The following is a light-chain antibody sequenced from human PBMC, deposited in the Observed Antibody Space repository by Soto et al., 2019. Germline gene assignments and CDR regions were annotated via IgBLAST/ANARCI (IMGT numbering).Light chain of an antibody. Sequence: EIVLTQSPATLSLSPGERATLSCRASQSVSSYLAWFQQKPGQAPRLLIYDASNRATGIPARFSGSGSGTDFILTICSLEPEDFAVYYCQQRSNWQRTFGQGTKV. V-gene: IGKV3-11*01. J-gene: IGKJ1*01. CDR1: QSVSSY. CDR3: QQRSNWQRT. CDR2: DAS.